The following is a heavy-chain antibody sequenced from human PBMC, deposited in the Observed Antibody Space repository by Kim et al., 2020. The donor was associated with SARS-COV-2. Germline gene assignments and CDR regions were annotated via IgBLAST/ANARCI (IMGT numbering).Heavy chain of an antibody. CDR1: GYTFTSYG. CDR2: ISAYNGNT. CDR3: ARDAVLLWFGESSGWFDP. V-gene: IGHV1-18*04. Sequence: ASVKVSCKASGYTFTSYGISWVRQAPGQGLEWMGWISAYNGNTNYAQKLQGRVTMTTDTSTSTAYMELRSLRSDDTAVYYCARDAVLLWFGESSGWFDPWGQGTLVTVS. J-gene: IGHJ5*02. D-gene: IGHD3-10*01.